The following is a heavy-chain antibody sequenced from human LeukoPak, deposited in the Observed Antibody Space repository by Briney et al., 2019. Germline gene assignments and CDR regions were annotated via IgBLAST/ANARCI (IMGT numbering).Heavy chain of an antibody. Sequence: PSETLSLTCAVYGGSFSGYYWSWLRQSPGKGLEWIGEINHSGSTKYNSSLKSRVTISVDTSKSQFSLKLSSVTAADTAVYYCARGGLKLELLPARARKSYYFDYWGQGTLVTVSS. CDR3: ARGGLKLELLPARARKSYYFDY. CDR1: GGSFSGYY. J-gene: IGHJ4*02. V-gene: IGHV4-34*01. CDR2: INHSGST. D-gene: IGHD1-26*01.